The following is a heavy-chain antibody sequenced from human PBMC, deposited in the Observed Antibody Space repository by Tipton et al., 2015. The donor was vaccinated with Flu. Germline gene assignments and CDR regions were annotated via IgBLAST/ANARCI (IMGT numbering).Heavy chain of an antibody. J-gene: IGHJ4*02. CDR1: GGSISSSSDY. CDR3: AREIYYYDISGYKGFEY. CDR2: IYYSGST. Sequence: TLSLTRNVSGGSISSSSDYWGWIRQPPGKGLEWIGTIYYSGSTYYNPSLWSRVTISVDTSKNQFSLRLSSVTAADTAVYYCAREIYYYDISGYKGFEYWGQGSLVTVSS. V-gene: IGHV4-39*02. D-gene: IGHD3-22*01.